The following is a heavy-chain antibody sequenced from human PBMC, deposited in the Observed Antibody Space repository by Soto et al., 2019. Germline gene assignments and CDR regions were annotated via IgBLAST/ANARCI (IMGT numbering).Heavy chain of an antibody. D-gene: IGHD5-12*01. V-gene: IGHV4-4*02. CDR1: GGSISSSNW. CDR3: ARHGYSGYVYYYYGMDV. CDR2: IYHSGST. J-gene: IGHJ6*02. Sequence: PSEILSLTCAVSGGSISSSNWWSWVRQPPGKGLEWIGEIYHSGSTNYNPFLKSRVTISVDKSKNQFSLKLSSVTAADTAVYYCARHGYSGYVYYYYGMDVWGQGTTVTVSS.